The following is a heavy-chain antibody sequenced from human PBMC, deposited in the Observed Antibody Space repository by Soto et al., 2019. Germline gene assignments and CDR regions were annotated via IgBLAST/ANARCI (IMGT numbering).Heavy chain of an antibody. CDR2: ISGRGTTT. Sequence: EVQLVESGGGLVQPRGSLRLSCEASGFSFGSYSMNWVRQAPGKGLEWVSFISGRGTTTYYADSVKGRFTVSRDNAKNSLSLEVNSLRDEDTAVYYCARLGYCSSATCKYYFYYYGMDVWGQGTTVTVSS. CDR3: ARLGYCSSATCKYYFYYYGMDV. D-gene: IGHD2-2*01. CDR1: GFSFGSYS. J-gene: IGHJ6*02. V-gene: IGHV3-48*02.